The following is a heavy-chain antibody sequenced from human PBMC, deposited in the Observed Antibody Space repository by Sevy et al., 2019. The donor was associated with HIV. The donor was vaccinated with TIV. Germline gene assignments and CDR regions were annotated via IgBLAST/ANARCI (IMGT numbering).Heavy chain of an antibody. D-gene: IGHD3-22*01. CDR2: ISSSSSYI. Sequence: GGSLRLSCAASGFTVSSNYMSWVRQAPGKGLEWVSSISSSSSYIYYADSVKGRFTISRDNAKNSLYLQMNSLRAEDTAVYYCARGGPSDSSGYYYAFDYWGQGTLVTVSS. V-gene: IGHV3-21*01. CDR3: ARGGPSDSSGYYYAFDY. CDR1: GFTVSSNY. J-gene: IGHJ4*02.